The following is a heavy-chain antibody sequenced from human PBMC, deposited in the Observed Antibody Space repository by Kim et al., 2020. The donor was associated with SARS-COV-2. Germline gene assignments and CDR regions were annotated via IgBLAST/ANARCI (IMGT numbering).Heavy chain of an antibody. CDR2: ISYDGSNK. Sequence: GGSLRLSCAASGFTFSSYAMHWVRQAPGKGLEWVAVISYDGSNKYYADSGKGRFTISRDNSKNTLYLQMNSLRAEDTAVYYCARASGGSYFDAFDIWGQGTMVTVSS. D-gene: IGHD1-26*01. CDR1: GFTFSSYA. J-gene: IGHJ3*02. CDR3: ARASGGSYFDAFDI. V-gene: IGHV3-30*04.